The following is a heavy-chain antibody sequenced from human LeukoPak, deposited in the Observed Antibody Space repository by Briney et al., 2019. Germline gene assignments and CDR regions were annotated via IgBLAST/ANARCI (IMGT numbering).Heavy chain of an antibody. CDR2: IYPGDSET. Sequence: GASLKISCKGSGSLFSNFWIGWVRRMPGNGLGWIGIIYPGDSETKYSPTFQGQVTISADKSTNTASLQWSSLKASDTAMYYCARHSVIGNNELGWDHWGRGTQATVSS. CDR3: ARHSVIGNNELGWDH. CDR1: GSLFSNFW. D-gene: IGHD3-16*02. J-gene: IGHJ4*02. V-gene: IGHV5-51*01.